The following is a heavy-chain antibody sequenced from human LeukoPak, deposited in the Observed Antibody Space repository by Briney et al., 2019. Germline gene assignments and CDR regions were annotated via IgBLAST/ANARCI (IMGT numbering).Heavy chain of an antibody. J-gene: IGHJ3*01. V-gene: IGHV4-4*07. D-gene: IGHD4-17*01. Sequence: TSETLSLTCTVSSASMSTYYWSWIRQPAGGALEWVGRINPRGGINYSPSLKSRITLSLDTSKNQFSLKLTSVPAADTAMYYCARSDYGADPTYDAFDLWGQGTMVTVSS. CDR2: INPRGGI. CDR1: SASMSTYY. CDR3: ARSDYGADPTYDAFDL.